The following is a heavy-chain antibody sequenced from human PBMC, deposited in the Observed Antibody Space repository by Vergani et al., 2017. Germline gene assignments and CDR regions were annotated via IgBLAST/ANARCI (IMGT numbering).Heavy chain of an antibody. CDR3: AKESLWGGYGDPSSGY. J-gene: IGHJ4*02. CDR2: ISGSGGNT. D-gene: IGHD4-17*01. Sequence: EVQLVESGGGLVQPGGSLRLSCAASGFTFSSYAMSWVRQAPGKGLEWVSAISGSGGNTYYTDSVKGRFTISRDNSKNTLYLQMNSLRAEDTAVYYCAKESLWGGYGDPSSGYWGQGTLVTVSS. CDR1: GFTFSSYA. V-gene: IGHV3-23*04.